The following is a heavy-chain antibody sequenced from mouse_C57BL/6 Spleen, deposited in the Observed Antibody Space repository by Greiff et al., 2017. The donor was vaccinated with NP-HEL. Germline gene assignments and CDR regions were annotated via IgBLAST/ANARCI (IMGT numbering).Heavy chain of an antibody. CDR3: ARGGFYYGSSYVYAMDY. D-gene: IGHD1-1*01. CDR1: GFTFSDYG. Sequence: EVKVVESGGCLVKPGGSLKLSCAASGFTFSDYGMHWVRQAPEKGLEWVAYISSGSSTIYYADTVKGRFTISRDNAKNTLFLQMTSLRSEDTALYYCARGGFYYGSSYVYAMDYWGQGTSVTVSS. CDR2: ISSGSSTI. V-gene: IGHV5-17*01. J-gene: IGHJ4*01.